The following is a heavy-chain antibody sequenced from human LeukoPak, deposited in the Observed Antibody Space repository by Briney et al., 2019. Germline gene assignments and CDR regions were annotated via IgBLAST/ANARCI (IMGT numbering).Heavy chain of an antibody. Sequence: PGGSLRLFCAAFGFTFRDYYMSWIRQAPGKGLECVSHTSSSGSTKYYADSVKGRFTICRDNSKNTLYLQMNSLRAEDTAVYYCAKDLLRESTGGSSDYWGQGTLVTVSS. J-gene: IGHJ4*02. CDR3: AKDLLRESTGGSSDY. CDR2: TSSSGSTK. CDR1: GFTFRDYY. V-gene: IGHV3-11*01. D-gene: IGHD2-15*01.